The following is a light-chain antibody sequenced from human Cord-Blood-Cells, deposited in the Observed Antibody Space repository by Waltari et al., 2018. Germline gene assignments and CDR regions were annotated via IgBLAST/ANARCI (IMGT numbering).Light chain of an antibody. Sequence: QSALTQPASVSGSPGQSITISCTGTSGDVGGYNYVSWYQQHPGKAPKLMIYDVSNRPSGVSNRFSGSKSGNMASLTISGLQAEDEADYYCSSYTSSSTVVFGGGTKLTVL. CDR2: DVS. CDR1: SGDVGGYNY. V-gene: IGLV2-14*01. J-gene: IGLJ2*01. CDR3: SSYTSSSTVV.